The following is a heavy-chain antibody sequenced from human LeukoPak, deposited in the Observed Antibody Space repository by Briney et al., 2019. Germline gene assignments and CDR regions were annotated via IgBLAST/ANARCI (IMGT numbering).Heavy chain of an antibody. V-gene: IGHV4-39*07. D-gene: IGHD5-18*01. CDR3: ARVGGNSYGSFDY. CDR1: GGSISSSTYY. CDR2: IYYSGST. Sequence: PSETLSLTCTVSGGSISSSTYYWDWIRQPPGKGLEWIGSIYYSGSTYYNPSLKSRVTISVDTSKNQFSLKLSSVTAADTAVYYCARVGGNSYGSFDYWGQGTLVTVSS. J-gene: IGHJ4*02.